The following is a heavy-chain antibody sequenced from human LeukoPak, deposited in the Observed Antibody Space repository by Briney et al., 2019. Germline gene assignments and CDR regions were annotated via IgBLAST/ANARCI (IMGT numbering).Heavy chain of an antibody. Sequence: SETLSLTCTVSGYSISSGYYWGWIRQPPGKGLEWIGSIYHSGSTYYNPSLKSRVTISVDTSKNQFSLKLSSVTAADTAVYYCAREGYIAAAFDYWGQGTLVTVSS. D-gene: IGHD6-13*01. J-gene: IGHJ4*02. CDR3: AREGYIAAAFDY. CDR2: IYHSGST. V-gene: IGHV4-38-2*02. CDR1: GYSISSGYY.